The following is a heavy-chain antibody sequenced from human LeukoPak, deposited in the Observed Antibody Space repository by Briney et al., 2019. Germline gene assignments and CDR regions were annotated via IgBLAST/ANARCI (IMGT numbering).Heavy chain of an antibody. J-gene: IGHJ4*02. CDR3: ARNYDLGTYPIDY. Sequence: TGGSLRLSCAASGFTFSSYSMNSVRQAPGKGLKWVSSINRTGSYIYYADSLKGPFTISRDKAKNSLYLQMNSLRAEDTAVYYCARNYDLGTYPIDYWGQGTLVTVSS. V-gene: IGHV3-21*01. D-gene: IGHD3-10*01. CDR1: GFTFSSYS. CDR2: INRTGSYI.